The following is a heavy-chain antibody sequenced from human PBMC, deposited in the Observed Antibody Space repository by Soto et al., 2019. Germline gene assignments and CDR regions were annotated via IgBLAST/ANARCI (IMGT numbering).Heavy chain of an antibody. J-gene: IGHJ4*02. Sequence: QVQLQESGPGLVKPSETLSLTCTVSGGSISSYYWSWIRQPPGKGLEWIGYIYYSGSTNYNPSLKSRVTISVHTSKNQFSLKLSSVTAAATAVYSCARRWGYAIDYWGQGTLVTVSS. V-gene: IGHV4-59*08. D-gene: IGHD2-8*01. CDR1: GGSISSYY. CDR3: ARRWGYAIDY. CDR2: IYYSGST.